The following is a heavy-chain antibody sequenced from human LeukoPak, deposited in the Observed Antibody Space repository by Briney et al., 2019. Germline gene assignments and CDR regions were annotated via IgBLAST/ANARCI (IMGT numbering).Heavy chain of an antibody. D-gene: IGHD6-25*01. Sequence: ASVKVSCKVSGYTLTELSMHWVRQATGQGLEWMGWMNPNSGNTGYAQKFQGRVTMTRNTSISTAYMELSSLRSEDTAVYHCARGKRRHFDYWGQGTLVTVSS. CDR2: MNPNSGNT. CDR3: ARGKRRHFDY. CDR1: GYTLTELS. V-gene: IGHV1-8*01. J-gene: IGHJ4*02.